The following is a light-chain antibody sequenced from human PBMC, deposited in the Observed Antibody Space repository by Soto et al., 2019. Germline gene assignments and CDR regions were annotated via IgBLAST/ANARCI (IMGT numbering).Light chain of an antibody. J-gene: IGLJ2*01. CDR2: RNN. CDR1: NIGSKN. V-gene: IGLV3-9*01. CDR3: QVWDNSVV. Sequence: SYELTQPLSVSVALGQTARITCGGNNIGSKNVHWYQQKPGQAPVLVIYRNNNRPSGIPERFSGSNSGNTATLTISRAQVGDEADYYCQVWDNSVVFGGGTQLTVL.